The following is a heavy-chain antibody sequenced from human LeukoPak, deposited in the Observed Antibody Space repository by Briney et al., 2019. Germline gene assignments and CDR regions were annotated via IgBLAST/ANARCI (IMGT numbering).Heavy chain of an antibody. Sequence: ASVKVSCKASGYTFTGYYMHWVRQAPGQGLEWMGWINPNSGGTNYAQKFQGRVTMTRDTSISTAYMELSRLRSDDTAVYYCARDQEYNWSPIDALDIWGQGTMVTVSS. J-gene: IGHJ3*02. V-gene: IGHV1-2*02. D-gene: IGHD1-20*01. CDR1: GYTFTGYY. CDR2: INPNSGGT. CDR3: ARDQEYNWSPIDALDI.